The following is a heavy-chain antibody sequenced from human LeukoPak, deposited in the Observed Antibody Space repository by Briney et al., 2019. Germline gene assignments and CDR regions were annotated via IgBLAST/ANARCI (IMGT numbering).Heavy chain of an antibody. CDR2: IYYSGST. CDR1: GGSISSSSYY. CDR3: ARHSDGSSSPSPLFDY. D-gene: IGHD6-13*01. V-gene: IGHV4-39*01. Sequence: SETLSLTCTVSGGSISSSSYYWGWIRQPPGKGLEWIGSIYYSGSTYYNPSLKSRVTISVDTSKNQFSLKLSSVTAADTAVYYCARHSDGSSSPSPLFDYWGQGTLVTVSS. J-gene: IGHJ4*02.